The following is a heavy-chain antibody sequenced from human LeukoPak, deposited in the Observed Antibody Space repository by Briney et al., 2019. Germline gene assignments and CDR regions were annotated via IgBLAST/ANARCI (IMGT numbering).Heavy chain of an antibody. CDR1: GFTFSSYA. V-gene: IGHV3-30-3*01. D-gene: IGHD6-25*01. CDR3: ARASIAAAGYGMDV. Sequence: GGSLRLSCAASGFTFSSYAMHWVRQAPGKGLEWVAVISYDGSNKYYADSVKGRFTISRDNSKNTLYLQMNSLGAEDTAVYYCARASIAAAGYGMDVWGQGTTVTVSS. CDR2: ISYDGSNK. J-gene: IGHJ6*02.